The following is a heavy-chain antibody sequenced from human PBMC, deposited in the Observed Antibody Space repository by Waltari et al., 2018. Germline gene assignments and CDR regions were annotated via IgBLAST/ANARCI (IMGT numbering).Heavy chain of an antibody. CDR1: GGSISSGSYY. Sequence: QVQLQESGPGLVKPSQTLSLTCTVSGGSISSGSYYWSWIRQPAGKGLEWIGRIYTSGSTNYNPSLKSRVTISVDTSKNQFSLKLSSVTAADTAVYYCAREGGTAAFDIWGQGTMVTVSS. J-gene: IGHJ3*02. D-gene: IGHD1-26*01. V-gene: IGHV4-61*02. CDR2: IYTSGST. CDR3: AREGGTAAFDI.